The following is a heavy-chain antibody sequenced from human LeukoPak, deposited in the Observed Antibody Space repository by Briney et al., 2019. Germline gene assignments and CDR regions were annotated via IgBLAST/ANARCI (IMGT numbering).Heavy chain of an antibody. D-gene: IGHD6-13*01. CDR1: GFFFSDYY. Sequence: GGPLRLSCAASGFFFSDYYMSWIRQTPGKGLEWIAYMSSDGSPDKYADSVKGRSTISGDNAQNSVHLQMNNLRVDDTAVYYCARESWYRFEYWGQGTVVTVSS. J-gene: IGHJ4*02. CDR3: ARESWYRFEY. CDR2: MSSDGSPD. V-gene: IGHV3-11*04.